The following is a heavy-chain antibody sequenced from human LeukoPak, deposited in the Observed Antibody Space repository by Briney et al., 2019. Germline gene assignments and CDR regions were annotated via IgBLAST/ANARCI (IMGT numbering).Heavy chain of an antibody. CDR3: ARRAGSGWYFDY. J-gene: IGHJ4*02. Sequence: SETLTLTCTVSGYSISSGHYWGWIRQPPGKGLEWIGSIYNSGSTYYNPSLKSRVTISVDTSKNQFSLKLSSVTAADTAVYYCARRAGSGWYFDYWGQGTLVTVSS. CDR1: GYSISSGHY. V-gene: IGHV4-38-2*02. D-gene: IGHD6-19*01. CDR2: IYNSGST.